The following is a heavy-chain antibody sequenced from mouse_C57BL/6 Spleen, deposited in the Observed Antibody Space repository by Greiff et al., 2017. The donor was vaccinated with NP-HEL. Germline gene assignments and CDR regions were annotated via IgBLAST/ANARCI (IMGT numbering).Heavy chain of an antibody. CDR3: ARGLRGGAWFAY. CDR2: IYPGSGST. CDR1: GYTFTSYW. Sequence: QVQLQQPGAELVKPGASVKMSCKASGYTFTSYWITWVKQRPGQGLEWIGDIYPGSGSTNYNEKFKSKATLTVDTSSSTAYMQLSSLTSEDSAVHYCARGLRGGAWFAYWGQGTLVTVSA. J-gene: IGHJ3*01. V-gene: IGHV1-55*01. D-gene: IGHD2-4*01.